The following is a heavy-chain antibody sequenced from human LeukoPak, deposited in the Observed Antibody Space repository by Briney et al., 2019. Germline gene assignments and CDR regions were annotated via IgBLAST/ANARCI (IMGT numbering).Heavy chain of an antibody. CDR3: AKVTSDIVVVVAATAFDY. CDR1: GFTFSSYA. V-gene: IGHV3-23*01. J-gene: IGHJ4*02. Sequence: GGSLRLSCAASGFTFSSYAMSWVRQAPGRGLEWVSAISGSGGSTYYADSVKGRFTISRDNSKNTPYLQMNSLRAEDTAVYYSAKVTSDIVVVVAATAFDYWGQGTLVTVSS. CDR2: ISGSGGST. D-gene: IGHD2-15*01.